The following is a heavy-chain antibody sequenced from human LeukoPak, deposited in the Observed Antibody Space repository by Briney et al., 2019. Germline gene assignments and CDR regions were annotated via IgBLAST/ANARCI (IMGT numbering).Heavy chain of an antibody. J-gene: IGHJ3*02. CDR1: GGSFSSYY. V-gene: IGHV4-34*01. Sequence: SETLSLTCTVSGGSFSSYYWSWIRQPPGKGLEWIGEINHSRTTNYQPSLKRRVTISVDTTKTPFSLTRSSVTAAAAAVYYCARGRRPTPLRFLEWWQGGAFDIWGQGTMVTASS. D-gene: IGHD3-3*01. CDR3: ARGRRPTPLRFLEWWQGGAFDI. CDR2: INHSRTT.